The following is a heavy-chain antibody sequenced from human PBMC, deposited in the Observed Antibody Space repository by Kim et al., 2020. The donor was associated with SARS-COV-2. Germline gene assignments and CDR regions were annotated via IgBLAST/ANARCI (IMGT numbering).Heavy chain of an antibody. D-gene: IGHD3-3*01. J-gene: IGHJ4*02. CDR3: ARQYDFWSGYYDRQYYFDY. Sequence: SRVTISVDTSKNQFSLKLSSVTAADTAVYYCARQYDFWSGYYDRQYYFDYWGQGTLVTVSS. V-gene: IGHV4-61*07.